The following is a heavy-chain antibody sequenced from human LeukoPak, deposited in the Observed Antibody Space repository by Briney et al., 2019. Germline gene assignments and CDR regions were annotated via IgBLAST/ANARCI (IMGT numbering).Heavy chain of an antibody. V-gene: IGHV4-38-2*02. J-gene: IGHJ4*02. D-gene: IGHD3-22*01. CDR2: ISHSGST. CDR3: ARDGYYYDGSFEY. Sequence: SETLSLTCAVSGYSISSGYLWAWIRPPPGKGLEGIGNISHSGSTYSKPSLKSRVIISVDTSNNQFSLKLTSVTAADTATYYCARDGYYYDGSFEYWGQGIRVAVSS. CDR1: GYSISSGYL.